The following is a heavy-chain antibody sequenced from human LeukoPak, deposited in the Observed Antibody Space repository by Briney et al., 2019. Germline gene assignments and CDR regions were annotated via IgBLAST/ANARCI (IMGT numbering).Heavy chain of an antibody. V-gene: IGHV4-39*07. D-gene: IGHD3-22*01. CDR2: IYYSGST. CDR1: GGSISSSSYY. Sequence: SETLSLTCTVSGGSISSSSYYWGWIRQPPGKGLEWIGSIYYSGSTYYNPSLKSRVTISVDTFKNQFSLKLSSVTAADTAVYYCARATYGSSYYFDYWGQGTLVTVSS. CDR3: ARATYGSSYYFDY. J-gene: IGHJ4*02.